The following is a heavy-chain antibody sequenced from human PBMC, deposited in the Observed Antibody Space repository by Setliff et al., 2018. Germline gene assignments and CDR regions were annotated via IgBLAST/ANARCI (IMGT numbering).Heavy chain of an antibody. J-gene: IGHJ4*02. CDR1: GGSISSGSYY. CDR2: IYYSGST. Sequence: SETLSLTCTVSGGSISSGSYYWGWIRQPPGKGLEWIGNIYYSGSTYYNPSLKSRVTISVDTSKNQFSLKLSSVTAADTAVYYCARLWISYESNTYFYPKYFDFWGQGTLVTVSS. D-gene: IGHD3-22*01. CDR3: ARLWISYESNTYFYPKYFDF. V-gene: IGHV4-39*01.